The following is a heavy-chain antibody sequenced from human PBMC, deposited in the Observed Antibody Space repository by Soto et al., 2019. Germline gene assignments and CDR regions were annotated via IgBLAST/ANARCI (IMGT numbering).Heavy chain of an antibody. D-gene: IGHD6-13*01. Sequence: ASVKVSCKASGYTFTGYYMHWVRQAPGQGLEWMGWINPNSGGTNYAQKFQGRVTMTRDTSISTAYMELSRLRSDDTAVYYCARDTPPPHSSSFTFDPWGQGTLVTVSS. V-gene: IGHV1-2*02. CDR3: ARDTPPPHSSSFTFDP. J-gene: IGHJ5*02. CDR1: GYTFTGYY. CDR2: INPNSGGT.